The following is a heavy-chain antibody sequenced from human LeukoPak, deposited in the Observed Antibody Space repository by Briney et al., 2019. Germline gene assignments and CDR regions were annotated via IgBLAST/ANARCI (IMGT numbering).Heavy chain of an antibody. D-gene: IGHD3-10*01. V-gene: IGHV1-2*06. J-gene: IGHJ4*02. CDR1: GYTFIGYY. CDR2: IDPKNGGT. Sequence: ASVKVSXKASGYTFIGYYVHWVRQAPGQGLEWMGRIDPKNGGTSYAQKFQGRVTMTRDTSITTAYMDLSSLRSDDTAVYYCVRDSMVSADYWGQGTLVTVSS. CDR3: VRDSMVSADY.